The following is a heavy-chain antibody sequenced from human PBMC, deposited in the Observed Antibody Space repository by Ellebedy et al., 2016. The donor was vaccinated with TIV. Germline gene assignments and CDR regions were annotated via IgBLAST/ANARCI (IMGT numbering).Heavy chain of an antibody. Sequence: GGSLRLSCAASGFTFSSYAMSWVRQAPGKGLEWVSAISGSGGSTYYADSVKGRFTISRDNAKNSLYLQMNSLRAEDTALYYCAKGGAYGDYDDYYYYMDVWGKGTTVTVSS. CDR2: ISGSGGST. J-gene: IGHJ6*03. CDR3: AKGGAYGDYDDYYYYMDV. D-gene: IGHD4-17*01. CDR1: GFTFSSYA. V-gene: IGHV3-23*01.